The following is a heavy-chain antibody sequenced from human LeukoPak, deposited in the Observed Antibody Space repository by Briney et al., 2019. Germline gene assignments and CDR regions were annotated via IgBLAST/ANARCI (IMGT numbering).Heavy chain of an antibody. Sequence: PSETLSLTCTVSGGSISSSNWWSWVRQPPGKGLEWIGEIYHSGSTNYNPSLKSRVTISVDKSKNQFSLKLSSVTAADTAVYYCARVGTPMLYFDYWGQGTLVTVSS. CDR1: GGSISSSNW. CDR3: ARVGTPMLYFDY. J-gene: IGHJ4*02. D-gene: IGHD2-8*01. V-gene: IGHV4-4*02. CDR2: IYHSGST.